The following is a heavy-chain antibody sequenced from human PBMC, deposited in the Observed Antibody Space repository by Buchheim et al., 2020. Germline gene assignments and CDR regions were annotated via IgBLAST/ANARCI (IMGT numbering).Heavy chain of an antibody. V-gene: IGHV3-30-3*01. CDR3: ARDGYSSSAYYYYYGMDV. CDR2: ISYDGSNK. Sequence: QVQLVESGGGVVQPGRSLRLSCAASGFTFSSYAMHWVRQAPGKGLEWVAVISYDGSNKYYADSVKGRFTISRDNSKNTLYLQMNSLRAEDTAVYYCARDGYSSSAYYYYYGMDVWGQGTT. D-gene: IGHD6-6*01. J-gene: IGHJ6*02. CDR1: GFTFSSYA.